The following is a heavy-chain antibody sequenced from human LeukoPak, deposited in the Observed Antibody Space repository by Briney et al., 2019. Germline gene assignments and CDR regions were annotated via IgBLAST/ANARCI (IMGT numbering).Heavy chain of an antibody. CDR3: ARGNYYDTSTYYRAFDI. V-gene: IGHV4-59*01. CDR2: IYHSGST. Sequence: SETLSLTCTVSGGSISSYYWSWIRQPPGKGLEWIGYIYHSGSTKYNPSLKSRVTISVDTSKNQFSLKLSSVTAADTAVYYCARGNYYDTSTYYRAFDIWGQGTMVTVSS. CDR1: GGSISSYY. D-gene: IGHD3-22*01. J-gene: IGHJ3*02.